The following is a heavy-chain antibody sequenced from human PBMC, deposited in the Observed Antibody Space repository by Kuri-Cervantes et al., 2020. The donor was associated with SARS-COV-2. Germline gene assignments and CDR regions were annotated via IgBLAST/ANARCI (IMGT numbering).Heavy chain of an antibody. CDR1: GFTFSSYA. J-gene: IGHJ4*02. V-gene: IGHV3-23*01. CDR2: LSVSGGNT. CDR3: AKDLAVAGSEDDS. Sequence: GESLKISCAASGFTFSSYAMTWVRQAPGKGLEWVSSLSVSGGNTYHANSVKGRFTISRDNSRNTLYLQMNSLSAEDTAVYYCAKDLAVAGSEDDSWGQGTLVTVSS. D-gene: IGHD6-19*01.